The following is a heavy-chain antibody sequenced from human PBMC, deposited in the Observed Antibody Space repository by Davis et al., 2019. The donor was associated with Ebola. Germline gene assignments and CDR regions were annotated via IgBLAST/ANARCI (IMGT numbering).Heavy chain of an antibody. V-gene: IGHV1-18*04. D-gene: IGHD6-6*01. CDR2: ISAYNGNT. J-gene: IGHJ4*02. CDR3: ARGRYTTSSLDY. Sequence: ASVKVSCKASGYTFTSYGISWVRQAPGQGLEWMGWISAYNGNTNYAQKLQARVTMTTETSTSTAYMELRSLRSDDTAVYYCARGRYTTSSLDYWGQGILVTVSS. CDR1: GYTFTSYG.